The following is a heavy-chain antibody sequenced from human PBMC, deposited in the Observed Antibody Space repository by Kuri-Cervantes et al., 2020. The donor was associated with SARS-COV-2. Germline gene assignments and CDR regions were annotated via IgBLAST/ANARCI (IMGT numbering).Heavy chain of an antibody. J-gene: IGHJ5*02. CDR2: IYYSGST. CDR1: GGSISSSSYY. Sequence: SETLSLTCTVSGGSISSSSYYWGWIRQPPGKGLEWIGSIYYSGSTYYNPSLKSRVTISVDTSKNQFSLKLSSVTAADTAVYYCARDPGDCSSTSCHPNWFDPWGQGTLVTDSS. V-gene: IGHV4-39*07. D-gene: IGHD2-2*01. CDR3: ARDPGDCSSTSCHPNWFDP.